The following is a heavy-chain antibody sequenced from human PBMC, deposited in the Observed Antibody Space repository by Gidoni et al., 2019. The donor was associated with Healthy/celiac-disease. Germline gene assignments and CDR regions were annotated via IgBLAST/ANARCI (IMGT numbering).Heavy chain of an antibody. CDR3: ARDSEVPAAMLRGIDAFDI. V-gene: IGHV3-21*01. D-gene: IGHD2-2*01. Sequence: EVQLVESGGGLVKPGGSLRLSCAASGFTFSSYSMNWVRQAPGKGLELGSSISSSSSYIYYADAVKGRFTISRDNAKNSLYLQMNSLRAEDTAVYYCARDSEVPAAMLRGIDAFDIWGQGTMVTVSS. CDR2: ISSSSSYI. CDR1: GFTFSSYS. J-gene: IGHJ3*02.